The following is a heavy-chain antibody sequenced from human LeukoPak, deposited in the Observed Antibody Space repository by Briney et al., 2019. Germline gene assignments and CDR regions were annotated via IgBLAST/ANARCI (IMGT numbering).Heavy chain of an antibody. D-gene: IGHD6-13*01. CDR2: ISSSSSYI. CDR1: GFTFSSYS. V-gene: IGHV3-21*01. J-gene: IGHJ4*02. Sequence: GGSLRLSCAASGFTFSSYSMNWVRQAPGEGLEWVSSISSSSSYIYYADSVKGRFTISRDNAKNSLYLQMNSLRAEDTAVYYCARVRSSWYYFDYWCQGTLVTVSS. CDR3: ARVRSSWYYFDY.